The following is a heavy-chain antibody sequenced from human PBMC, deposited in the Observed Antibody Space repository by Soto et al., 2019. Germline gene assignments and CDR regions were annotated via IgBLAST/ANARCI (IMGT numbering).Heavy chain of an antibody. D-gene: IGHD3-9*01. CDR3: AHMTGFDY. CDR1: GFTFSSTA. CDR2: ISGNGGTT. V-gene: IGHV3-23*01. Sequence: EVQLLESGGALVQPGGSLRLSCAASGFTFSSTAMSWVRQAPGKGLEWVSTISGNGGTTYYADSVRGRLTISRDNSKNTVYLQMNSPTGEDTAVYYCAHMTGFDYWGQGTLVTVSS. J-gene: IGHJ4*02.